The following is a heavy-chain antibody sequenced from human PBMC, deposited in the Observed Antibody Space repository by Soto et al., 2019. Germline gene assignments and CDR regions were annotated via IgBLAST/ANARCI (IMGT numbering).Heavy chain of an antibody. Sequence: SQTLSLTCAISGDSVSSSSVTWNWIRQSPSRGLEWLGRTYYRSKWYNDYAESVKSRITINPDTSKKQFSLHLNSVNPEDTAVYYCVRLIGNSWLDFWGQGTLVTVSS. J-gene: IGHJ5*01. CDR3: VRLIGNSWLDF. D-gene: IGHD1-26*01. CDR1: GDSVSSSSVT. V-gene: IGHV6-1*01. CDR2: TYYRSKWYN.